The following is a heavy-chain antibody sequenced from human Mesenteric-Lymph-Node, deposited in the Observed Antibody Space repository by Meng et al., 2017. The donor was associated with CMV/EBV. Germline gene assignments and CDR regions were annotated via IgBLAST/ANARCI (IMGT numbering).Heavy chain of an antibody. Sequence: TFSSYAMSWVGQAPGKGLEWVSVIYSGGSSTYSADSVKGRFTISRDNSKNTLYLQMNSLRAEDTAVYYCAKDHLASYSSSSCFDYWGQGTLVTVSS. CDR3: AKDHLASYSSSSCFDY. CDR1: TFSSYA. J-gene: IGHJ4*02. CDR2: IYSGGSST. V-gene: IGHV3-23*03. D-gene: IGHD6-6*01.